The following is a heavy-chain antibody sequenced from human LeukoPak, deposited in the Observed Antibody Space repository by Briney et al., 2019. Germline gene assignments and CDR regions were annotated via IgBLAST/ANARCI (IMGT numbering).Heavy chain of an antibody. CDR2: ISGGGDST. CDR3: ARDDYKADAY. D-gene: IGHD4/OR15-4a*01. CDR1: GFTFTSYA. J-gene: IGHJ4*02. V-gene: IGHV3-23*01. Sequence: GGSLRLSCAASGFTFTSYALDWVRQAPGKGREWISVISGGGDSTHYADSVKGRFTISRDNSKNTLYLQMKSLRAEDTAVYYCARDDYKADAYWGQGTLVTVSS.